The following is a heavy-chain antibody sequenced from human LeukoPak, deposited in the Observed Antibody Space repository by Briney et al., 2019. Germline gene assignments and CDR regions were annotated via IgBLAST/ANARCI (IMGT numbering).Heavy chain of an antibody. Sequence: IPSETLSLTCTVSGGSISSYYWSWIRQPPGKGLEWIGYIYYSGSTNYNPSLKSRVTISVDTSKNQFSLKLSSVTAADTAVYYCARGVGRAPGDAFDIWGQGTMVTVSS. CDR3: ARGVGRAPGDAFDI. CDR1: GGSISSYY. D-gene: IGHD3-10*01. J-gene: IGHJ3*02. CDR2: IYYSGST. V-gene: IGHV4-59*01.